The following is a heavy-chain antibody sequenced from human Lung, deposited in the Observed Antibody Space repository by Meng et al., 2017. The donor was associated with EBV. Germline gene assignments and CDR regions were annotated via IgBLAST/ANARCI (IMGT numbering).Heavy chain of an antibody. V-gene: IGHV4-39*01. Sequence: QLQLQESGPGLVKPSETPSLTCTVSGGSIRSNGYYWDWVRQPPGKGLEWIGAIYHSGSTSYNPSLQSRVTMFVDTSKNQFSLMLTPVTATDTAVYYCARRRGGSGRDCWGQGTLVTVSS. D-gene: IGHD3-10*01. CDR1: GGSIRSNGYY. CDR3: ARRRGGSGRDC. CDR2: IYHSGST. J-gene: IGHJ4*02.